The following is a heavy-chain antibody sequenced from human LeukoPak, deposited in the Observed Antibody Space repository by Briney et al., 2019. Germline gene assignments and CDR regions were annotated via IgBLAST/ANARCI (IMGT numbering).Heavy chain of an antibody. V-gene: IGHV1-8*01. CDR3: ARVYRQLRTYYFDY. J-gene: IGHJ4*02. D-gene: IGHD4-23*01. CDR1: GYTFTSYD. CDR2: MNSNSGNT. Sequence: ASVKVSCKASGYTFTSYDINWVRQATGQGLEWMGWMNSNSGNTVYAQKFQGRVTTTGNPSISTAYMELSSLRSENTAVYYCARVYRQLRTYYFDYWDPGTLVTVSS.